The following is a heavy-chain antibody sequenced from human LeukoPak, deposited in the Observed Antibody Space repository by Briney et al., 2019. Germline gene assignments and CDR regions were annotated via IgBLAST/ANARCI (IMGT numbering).Heavy chain of an antibody. D-gene: IGHD1-7*01. V-gene: IGHV3-23*01. CDR3: AKEGGTGTRFDY. CDR2: ISGSGTGT. J-gene: IGHJ4*02. Sequence: GGSLRLSCAASGFTFSSSAMSWFRQAPGKGLYWVSAISGSGTGTCYADSVKGRFTISRDNSKNTLYLQMNSLRAEDTAVYYCAKEGGTGTRFDYWGQGTLVTVSS. CDR1: GFTFSSSA.